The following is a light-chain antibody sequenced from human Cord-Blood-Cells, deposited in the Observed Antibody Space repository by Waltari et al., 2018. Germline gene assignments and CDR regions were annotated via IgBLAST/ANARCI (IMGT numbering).Light chain of an antibody. CDR2: EVS. Sequence: QSALTQPASVSGSPGQSITISCTGTSSDVGGYNYVSWYQQHPGKAPKLRIYEVSNRRSGVSNRFSGSKSGNTASLTISGLQAEDEADYYCSSYTSSSTLVVFGGGTKLTVL. CDR3: SSYTSSSTLVV. V-gene: IGLV2-14*01. CDR1: SSDVGGYNY. J-gene: IGLJ2*01.